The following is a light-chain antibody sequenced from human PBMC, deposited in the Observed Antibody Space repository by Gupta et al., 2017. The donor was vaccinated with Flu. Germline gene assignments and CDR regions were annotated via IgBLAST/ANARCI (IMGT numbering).Light chain of an antibody. CDR2: DVS. CDR1: SSDVGRSNY. J-gene: IGLJ1*01. Sequence: QSALTQPASVSGSPGQSITISCTGTSSDVGRSNYVSWYQQHPGRAPKLIIYDVSNRPSGVSSRFSGSKSGNTASLTISGLEAEDETDYYCSSYKSSNTLFVFGTGTKVTVL. CDR3: SSYKSSNTLFV. V-gene: IGLV2-14*01.